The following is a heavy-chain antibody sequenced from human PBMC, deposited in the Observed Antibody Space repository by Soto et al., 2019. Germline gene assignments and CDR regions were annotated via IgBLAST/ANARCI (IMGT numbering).Heavy chain of an antibody. J-gene: IGHJ5*02. CDR3: SRQVYSYGYWFDT. Sequence: KNSGESLKISCKGSGYSFTSYWIGWERQMPGKDLEWMGIIYPGDSDTRYSPSFQGQVTISADKSISTAYLQWSSLKASDAAMYDCSRQVYSYGYWFDTRGQGTLDNVSS. CDR1: GYSFTSYW. D-gene: IGHD5-18*01. V-gene: IGHV5-51*01. CDR2: IYPGDSDT.